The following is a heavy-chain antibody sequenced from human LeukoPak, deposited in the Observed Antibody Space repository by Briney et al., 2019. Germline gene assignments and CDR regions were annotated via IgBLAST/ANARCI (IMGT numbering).Heavy chain of an antibody. CDR1: GYTFTGYY. CDR3: ARNFAPVVPWFDP. V-gene: IGHV1-2*02. CDR2: INPNSGGT. Sequence: GASLKVSCKASGYTFTGYYMHWVRQAPGQGLEWMGWINPNSGGTNYAQKFQGRVTMTRDTSISTAYMELSRLRSDDTAVYYCARNFAPVVPWFDPWGQGTLVTVSS. D-gene: IGHD4-23*01. J-gene: IGHJ5*02.